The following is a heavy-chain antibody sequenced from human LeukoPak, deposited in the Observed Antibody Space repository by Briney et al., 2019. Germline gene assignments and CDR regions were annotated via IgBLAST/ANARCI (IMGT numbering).Heavy chain of an antibody. CDR2: ISSSGSTI. CDR3: AELGITMIGGV. D-gene: IGHD3-10*02. V-gene: IGHV3-48*03. Sequence: GGSLRLSCVASGFDFSHYAIHWVRQAPGKGLEWVSYISSSGSTIYYADSVKGRFTISRDNAKNSLYLQMNSLRAEDTAVYYCAELGITMIGGVWGKGTTVTISS. CDR1: GFDFSHYA. J-gene: IGHJ6*04.